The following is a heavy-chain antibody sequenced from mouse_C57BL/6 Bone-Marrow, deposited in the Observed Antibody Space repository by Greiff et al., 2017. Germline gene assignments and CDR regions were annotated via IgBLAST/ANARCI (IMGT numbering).Heavy chain of an antibody. CDR2: INPGSGGT. CDR1: GYAFPTYL. J-gene: IGHJ3*01. Sequence: VQLLQSGAELVRPGTSVKVSCKASGYAFPTYLIAWVQQRPGQGLEWIGVINPGSGGTNYNEKFKGQATLPADKSSSTAYMQLSSLTSADSAVYVCARSKNWDSWFAYWGQGTLVTVSA. CDR3: ARSKNWDSWFAY. D-gene: IGHD4-1*01. V-gene: IGHV1-54*01.